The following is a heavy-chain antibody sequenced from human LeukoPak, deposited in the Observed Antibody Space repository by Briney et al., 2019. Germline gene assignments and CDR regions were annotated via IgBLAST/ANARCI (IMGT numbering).Heavy chain of an antibody. D-gene: IGHD2-2*01. CDR3: TRDFDNPENSCPSTSCIDV. J-gene: IGHJ6*02. V-gene: IGHV1-18*01. CDR2: ISTSSFNT. CDR1: GYNFVSFG. Sequence: GASVKVSCKASGYNFVSFGISWVRQAPGQGLEWMGWISTSSFNTTFAQQFQGRLTMTTDTSTSTAYMELRSLRSDDTAVYYCTRDFDNPENSCPSTSCIDVWGQGTTVTVSS.